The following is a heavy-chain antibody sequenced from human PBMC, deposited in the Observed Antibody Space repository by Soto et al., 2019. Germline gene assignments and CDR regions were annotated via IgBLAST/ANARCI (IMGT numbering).Heavy chain of an antibody. V-gene: IGHV4-39*01. J-gene: IGHJ4*02. CDR3: ATTRGLAVGGSFNY. CDR1: GGSITSRSSY. D-gene: IGHD6-13*01. CDR2: FFSGST. Sequence: QLQLQESGPGLVRPSETLSLTCSVSGGSITSRSSYWAWIRQPPGKGLEWIGTFFSGSTFSNPSLRSRGTISKDTSRNQFSLKLTSVAATDTAMYYCATTRGLAVGGSFNYWGQGALVTVSS.